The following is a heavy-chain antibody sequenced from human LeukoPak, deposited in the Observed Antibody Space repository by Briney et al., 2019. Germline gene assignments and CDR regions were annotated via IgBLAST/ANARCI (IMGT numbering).Heavy chain of an antibody. Sequence: PSETLSLTCTVSGGSISSYYWSWIRQPPGKGLERIGYIYYSGSTNYNPSLKSRVTISVDTSKNQFSLKLSSVTSADTAVYYCARVGGSNHYYYGMDVWGQGTTVTVSS. J-gene: IGHJ6*02. CDR3: ARVGGSNHYYYGMDV. V-gene: IGHV4-59*01. D-gene: IGHD1-26*01. CDR2: IYYSGST. CDR1: GGSISSYY.